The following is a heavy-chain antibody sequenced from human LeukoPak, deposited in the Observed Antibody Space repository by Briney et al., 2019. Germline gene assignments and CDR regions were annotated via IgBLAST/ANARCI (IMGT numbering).Heavy chain of an antibody. V-gene: IGHV4-59*01. Sequence: PSETLSLTCTVSGGSIRSYYWSWIRQPPGKGLEWIGYIYYSGSTNYNPSLKSRVTISVDTSKNQSSLKLSSVTAAGTAVYYCARLLNTPLLYYYGMDVWGKGTTVTVSS. CDR1: GGSIRSYY. J-gene: IGHJ6*04. CDR3: ARLLNTPLLYYYGMDV. D-gene: IGHD1-26*01. CDR2: IYYSGST.